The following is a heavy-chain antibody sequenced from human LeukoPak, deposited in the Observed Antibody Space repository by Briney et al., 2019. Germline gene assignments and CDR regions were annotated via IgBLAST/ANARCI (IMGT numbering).Heavy chain of an antibody. D-gene: IGHD1-26*01. CDR1: GGSISSSNW. CDR2: IYHSGST. Sequence: SGTLSLTCAVSGGSISSSNWWSWVRQPPGKGLEWIGEIYHSGSTNYNPSLKSRVTISVDKSKNQFSLKLSSVTAADTAVYYCASEAFSGSYSYYFDYWGQGTLVTVSS. V-gene: IGHV4-4*02. CDR3: ASEAFSGSYSYYFDY. J-gene: IGHJ4*02.